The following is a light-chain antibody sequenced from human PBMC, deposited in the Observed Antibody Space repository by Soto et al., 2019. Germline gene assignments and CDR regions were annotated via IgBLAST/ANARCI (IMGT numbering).Light chain of an antibody. CDR3: HQYDNLSQT. CDR1: QGLGTN. J-gene: IGKJ3*01. CDR2: AAS. V-gene: IGKV3-15*01. Sequence: EVVTTQSPATLSVSPGERATLSCRASQGLGTNLAWYQQKPGQAPRLLIYAASTRATGVPSRFSGSGSGTDFTFTISSLQPEDIATYFCHQYDNLSQTFGPGTKVDIK.